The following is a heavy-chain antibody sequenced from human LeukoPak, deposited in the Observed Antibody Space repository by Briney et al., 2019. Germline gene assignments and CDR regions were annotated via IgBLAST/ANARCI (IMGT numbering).Heavy chain of an antibody. CDR1: GFTFSSYS. Sequence: GGSLRLSCAASGFTFSSYSVNWVRQAPGKGLEWVSSISSSGSYIYYAASVKGRFTISRDNAKNSLYLQMNSLRAEDTAMYYCARVLGGYRIHGNDYWGQGTLVTVSS. J-gene: IGHJ4*02. CDR3: ARVLGGYRIHGNDY. CDR2: ISSSGSYI. V-gene: IGHV3-21*01. D-gene: IGHD5-12*01.